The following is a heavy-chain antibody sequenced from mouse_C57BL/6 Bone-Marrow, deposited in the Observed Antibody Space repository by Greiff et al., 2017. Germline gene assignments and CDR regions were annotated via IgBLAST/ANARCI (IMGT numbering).Heavy chain of an antibody. V-gene: IGHV14-4*01. CDR1: GFNIKDDY. Sequence: EVQLQQSGPELVKPGASVKLSCTASGFNIKDDYMHWVKQRPEQGLEWIGWIDPENGDTEYASKFQGKATITADTSSNTAYLQLSSLTSEDTAGYYCTTYGYDGPCWYFDVWGTGTTVTVSS. CDR3: TTYGYDGPCWYFDV. CDR2: IDPENGDT. J-gene: IGHJ1*03. D-gene: IGHD2-2*01.